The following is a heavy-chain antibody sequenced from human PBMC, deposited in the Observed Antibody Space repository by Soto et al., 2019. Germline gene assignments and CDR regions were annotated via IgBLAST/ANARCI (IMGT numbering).Heavy chain of an antibody. J-gene: IGHJ4*02. CDR1: GGSVSSYY. CDR3: ASHSNRHYGLYYFDY. V-gene: IGHV4-59*08. D-gene: IGHD3-16*01. Sequence: PSETLSLTCTVSGGSVSSYYWSWIRQSPGKGLEWIGYIYYSGSTKYKPSLKSRVTMSVDTSKNQFSLKVSSATAADTAVYYCASHSNRHYGLYYFDYWGMGALVTVSS. CDR2: IYYSGST.